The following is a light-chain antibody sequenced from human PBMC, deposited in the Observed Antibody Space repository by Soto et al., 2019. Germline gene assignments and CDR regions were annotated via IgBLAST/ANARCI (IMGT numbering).Light chain of an antibody. CDR3: QQYNNWPRT. J-gene: IGKJ1*01. V-gene: IGKV3-15*01. CDR1: QSVSIN. CDR2: GAS. Sequence: EIEMTQSPATLSGSPGERATLSCRASQSVSINLAWYQQKPGQAPRLLIYGASTRATGIPARFSGSGSGTDFTLTISSLEPEDFAVYYCQQYNNWPRTFGQGTMVDI.